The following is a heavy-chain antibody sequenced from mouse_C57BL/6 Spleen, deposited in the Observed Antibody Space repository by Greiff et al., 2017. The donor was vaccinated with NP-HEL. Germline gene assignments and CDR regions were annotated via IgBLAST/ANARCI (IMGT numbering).Heavy chain of an antibody. CDR1: GYSFTDYN. CDR3: AKSGGKIPAWFAY. Sequence: EVKLMESGPELVKPGASVKISCKASGYSFTDYNMNWVKQSNGKSLEWIGVINPNYGTTSYNQKFKGKATLTVDQSSSTAYMQLNSLTSEDSAVYYCAKSGGKIPAWFAYWGQGTLVTVSA. CDR2: INPNYGTT. J-gene: IGHJ3*01. V-gene: IGHV1-39*01.